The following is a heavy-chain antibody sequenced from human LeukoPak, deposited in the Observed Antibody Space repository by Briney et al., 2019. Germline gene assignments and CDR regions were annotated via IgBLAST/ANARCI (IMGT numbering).Heavy chain of an antibody. V-gene: IGHV4-34*01. CDR1: GGSFSGYY. J-gene: IGHJ4*02. Sequence: SETLSLTCAVYGGSFSGYYWSWIRQPPGKGLEWIGEINHSGSTNYNPSLKSRVTMSVDTSKNQFSLKLSSVTAADTAVYYCARDGYYDSSGFCSYWGQGTLVTVSS. CDR3: ARDGYYDSSGFCSY. D-gene: IGHD3-22*01. CDR2: INHSGST.